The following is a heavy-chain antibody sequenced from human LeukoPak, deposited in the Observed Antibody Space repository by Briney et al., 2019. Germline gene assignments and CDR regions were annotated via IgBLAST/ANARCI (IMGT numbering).Heavy chain of an antibody. D-gene: IGHD3-22*01. V-gene: IGHV4-30-2*01. CDR2: IYHSGST. CDR3: ASSYYDGFDY. CDR1: GGSIGSGGYS. J-gene: IGHJ4*02. Sequence: PSETLSLTCAVSGGSIGSGGYSWSWIRQPPGKGLEWIGYIYHSGSTYYNPSLKSRVTISVDRSKNQFSLKLSSVTAADTAVYYCASSYYDGFDYWGQGTLVTVSS.